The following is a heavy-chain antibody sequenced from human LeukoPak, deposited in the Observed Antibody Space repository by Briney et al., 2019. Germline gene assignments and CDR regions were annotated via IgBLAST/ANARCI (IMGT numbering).Heavy chain of an antibody. CDR1: GFTFSSYA. Sequence: PGGSLRLSCAASGFTFSSYAMSWVRQAPGKGLEWVSAISGSGGSTYYADSVKGRFTISRDNSKNTLYLQMNSLRAEDTAVYYCAKEYGVVTATYSPDAFDIWGQGTMVTVSS. CDR2: ISGSGGST. D-gene: IGHD2-21*02. J-gene: IGHJ3*02. CDR3: AKEYGVVTATYSPDAFDI. V-gene: IGHV3-23*01.